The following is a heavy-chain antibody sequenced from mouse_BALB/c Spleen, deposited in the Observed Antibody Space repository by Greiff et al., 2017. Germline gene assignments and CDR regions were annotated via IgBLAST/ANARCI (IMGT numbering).Heavy chain of an antibody. CDR3: AKSYGNYGHYYAMDY. J-gene: IGHJ4*01. V-gene: IGHV1-9*01. CDR2: ILPGSGST. Sequence: VKLQESGAELMKPGASVKISCKATGYTFSSYWIEWVKQRPGHGLEWIGEILPGSGSTNYNEKFKGKATFTADTSSNTAYMQLSSLTSEDSAVYYCAKSYGNYGHYYAMDYWGQGTSVTVSS. CDR1: GYTFSSYW. D-gene: IGHD2-1*01.